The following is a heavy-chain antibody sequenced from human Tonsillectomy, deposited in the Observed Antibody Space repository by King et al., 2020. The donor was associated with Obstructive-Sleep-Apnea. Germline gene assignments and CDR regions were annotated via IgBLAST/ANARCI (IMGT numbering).Heavy chain of an antibody. Sequence: QLVQAVAEVKKPGASVKVSCKASGYTFTSYYMHWVRQAPGLGLEWMGIINPSCGSTSYAQKSQGRVTMTRDTSTSTVYMELSSLRSEDTAVYYCARGPFDPGYSYGYCVYWGQGTLVTVSS. V-gene: IGHV1-46*01. D-gene: IGHD5-18*01. J-gene: IGHJ4*02. CDR2: INPSCGST. CDR3: ARGPFDPGYSYGYCVY. CDR1: GYTFTSYY.